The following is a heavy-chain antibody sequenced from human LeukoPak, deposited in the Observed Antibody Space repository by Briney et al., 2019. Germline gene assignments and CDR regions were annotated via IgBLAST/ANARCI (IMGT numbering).Heavy chain of an antibody. V-gene: IGHV1-2*02. D-gene: IGHD3-9*01. CDR1: GYTFTGYY. Sequence: ASVKVSCKASGYTFTGYYMHWVRQAPGQGLEWMGWINPNSGGTNYAQKFQGRVTMTRDTSISTAYMELSRLRSDDTAVYYCARVLRYFDPVGGYMDVWGKGTTVTVSS. J-gene: IGHJ6*03. CDR2: INPNSGGT. CDR3: ARVLRYFDPVGGYMDV.